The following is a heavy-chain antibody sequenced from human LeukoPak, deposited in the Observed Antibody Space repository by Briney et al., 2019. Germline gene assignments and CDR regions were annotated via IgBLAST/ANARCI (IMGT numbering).Heavy chain of an antibody. J-gene: IGHJ4*02. D-gene: IGHD1-26*01. Sequence: SQTLSLTCTVSGGSISSGGYYWSWIRQHPGKGLEWIGYIYDSENTHYISSLKSRVTISVDTSKNQFSLKLSSVTAADTAVHYCARGATVEYFDHWGQGTLVTVSS. CDR1: GGSISSGGYY. V-gene: IGHV4-31*03. CDR2: IYDSENT. CDR3: ARGATVEYFDH.